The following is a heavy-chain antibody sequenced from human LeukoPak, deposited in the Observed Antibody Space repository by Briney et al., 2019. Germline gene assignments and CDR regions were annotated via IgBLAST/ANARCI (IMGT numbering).Heavy chain of an antibody. D-gene: IGHD1-26*01. CDR2: ISPYNGNT. CDR1: GYTFTSYG. V-gene: IGHV1-18*01. CDR3: ARVPSYLPLGF. J-gene: IGHJ4*02. Sequence: ASVKVSCKASGYTFTSYGLSWVRQAPGQGLEWMGWISPYNGNTKYAQKLQGRITLTTDPSTSTAYMELRSLRSDDTAFYYCARVPSYLPLGFWGQGTLVTVSS.